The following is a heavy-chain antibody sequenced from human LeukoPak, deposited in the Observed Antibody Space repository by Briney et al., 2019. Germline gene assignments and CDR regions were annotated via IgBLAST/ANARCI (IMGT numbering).Heavy chain of an antibody. CDR1: GGSFSGYY. CDR2: INHSGST. J-gene: IGHJ5*02. V-gene: IGHV4-34*01. D-gene: IGHD3-10*01. CDR3: ATTYPMGSRGWFDP. Sequence: SETLSLTCAVYGGSFSGYYWSWIRQPPGKGLEWIGEINHSGSTNYNPSLKSRVTISVDTSKNQFSLKLSSVTAADTAVYYCATTYPMGSRGWFDPRGQGTLVTVSS.